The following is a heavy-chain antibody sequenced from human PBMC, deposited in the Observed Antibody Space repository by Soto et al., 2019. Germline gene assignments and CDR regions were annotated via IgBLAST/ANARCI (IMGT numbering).Heavy chain of an antibody. CDR2: IYYSGST. D-gene: IGHD2-2*01. J-gene: IGHJ6*03. CDR1: GGSISSYY. CDR3: AADSYCSSTSCLSSPNYYYYYMDV. V-gene: IGHV4-59*01. Sequence: SETLSLTCTVSGGSISSYYWSWIRQPPGKGLEWIGYIYYSGSTNYNPSLKSRVTISVDTSKNQFSLKLSSVTAADTAVYYCAADSYCSSTSCLSSPNYYYYYMDVWGKGTTVTVSS.